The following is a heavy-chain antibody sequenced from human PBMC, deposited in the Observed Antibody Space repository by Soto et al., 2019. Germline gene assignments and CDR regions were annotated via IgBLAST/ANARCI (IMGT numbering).Heavy chain of an antibody. V-gene: IGHV4-34*01. CDR1: DGSFSTYY. Sequence: PSETLSLTXVVSDGSFSTYYYNWIRQSPGKGLEWIGEINHSGSNNYSPSLKSRVTMSLDTSKNQFSLKLTSVTAADTAVYYCARGGSNDWQVAFDIWGQGTMVTVSS. D-gene: IGHD3-9*01. CDR2: INHSGSN. J-gene: IGHJ3*02. CDR3: ARGGSNDWQVAFDI.